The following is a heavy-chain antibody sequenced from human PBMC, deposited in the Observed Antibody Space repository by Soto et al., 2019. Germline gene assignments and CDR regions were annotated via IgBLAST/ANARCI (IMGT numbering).Heavy chain of an antibody. J-gene: IGHJ4*02. CDR1: GGSISSGGYY. CDR2: IDYSGST. Sequence: QVQLQESGPGLVKPSQTLSLTCTVSGGSISSGGYYWTWIRQHPGKGLEWIGYIDYSGSTYYNPSLTIRVTISVDTSKNQFSLTLSSVTAADTAVYYCARMDHYYDSSGYHPTFDYWGQGTLVTVSS. CDR3: ARMDHYYDSSGYHPTFDY. V-gene: IGHV4-31*03. D-gene: IGHD3-22*01.